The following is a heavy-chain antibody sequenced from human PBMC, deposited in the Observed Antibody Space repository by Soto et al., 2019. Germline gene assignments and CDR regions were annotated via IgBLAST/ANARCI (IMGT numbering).Heavy chain of an antibody. V-gene: IGHV4-59*01. D-gene: IGHD3-10*01. CDR1: GGSIGSYY. CDR3: ARRYGSAFDI. Sequence: QVQLQESGPGLVKPSETLSLTCTVSGGSIGSYYWSWIRQPPGKGLEWIGYIYYSGSTNYNPSLKSRVTISVDTSKNQFSLKLSSVTAADTAVYYCARRYGSAFDIWGQGTMVTVSS. J-gene: IGHJ3*02. CDR2: IYYSGST.